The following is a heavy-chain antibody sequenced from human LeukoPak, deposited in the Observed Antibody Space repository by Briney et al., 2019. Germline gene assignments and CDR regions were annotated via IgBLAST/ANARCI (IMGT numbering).Heavy chain of an antibody. J-gene: IGHJ3*02. Sequence: ASVKVSCKASGYTFTGYYMHWVRQAPGQGLEWMGRINPNSGGTNYAQKFQGRVTMTRDTSISTAYMELSRLRSGDTAVYYCARDAYVHNAFDIWGQGTMVTVSS. CDR3: ARDAYVHNAFDI. CDR1: GYTFTGYY. V-gene: IGHV1-2*06. CDR2: INPNSGGT. D-gene: IGHD1-1*01.